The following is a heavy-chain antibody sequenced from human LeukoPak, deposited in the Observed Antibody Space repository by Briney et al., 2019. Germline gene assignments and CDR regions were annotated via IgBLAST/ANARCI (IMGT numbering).Heavy chain of an antibody. J-gene: IGHJ6*02. CDR3: ARGGGASFYYYYGMDV. V-gene: IGHV3-48*01. CDR1: GFTFSSYA. CDR2: ISSSSSTI. Sequence: GGSLRLSCAASGFTFSSYAMTWVRQAPGKGLEWVSYISSSSSTIYYADSVKGRFTISRDNAKNSLYLQMNSLRAEDTAVYYCARGGGASFYYYYGMDVWGQGTTVTVSS. D-gene: IGHD3-10*01.